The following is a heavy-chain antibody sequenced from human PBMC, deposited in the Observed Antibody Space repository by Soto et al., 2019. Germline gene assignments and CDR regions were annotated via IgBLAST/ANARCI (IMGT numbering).Heavy chain of an antibody. CDR3: ARTWIQLDYYYGMDV. D-gene: IGHD5-18*01. Sequence: SETLSLTCTVSGGSISSYYWSWIRQPPGKGLEWIGYIYYSGSTNYNPSLKSRVTISVDTSKNQFSLKLSSVTAADTAVYYCARTWIQLDYYYGMDVWGQGTTVTSP. J-gene: IGHJ6*02. V-gene: IGHV4-59*01. CDR1: GGSISSYY. CDR2: IYYSGST.